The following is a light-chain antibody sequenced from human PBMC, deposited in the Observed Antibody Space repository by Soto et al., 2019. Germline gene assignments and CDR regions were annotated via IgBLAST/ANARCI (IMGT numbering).Light chain of an antibody. CDR1: QSFTSNY. Sequence: EIVLTRSPGSLSLTLGKRATISCGASQSFTSNYLAWYQQKPGQAPRLLIYGASTRATGIPDRFSGSGSGTDFTLTISRLEPEDFAVYYCQQYGSSGTFGRGTKVDIK. CDR3: QQYGSSGT. V-gene: IGKV3-20*01. CDR2: GAS. J-gene: IGKJ4*02.